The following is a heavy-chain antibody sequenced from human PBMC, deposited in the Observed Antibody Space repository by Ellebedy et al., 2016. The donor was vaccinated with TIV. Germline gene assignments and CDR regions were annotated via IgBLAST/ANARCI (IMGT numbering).Heavy chain of an antibody. Sequence: GESLKISCAASGFTFRSYAMHWVRQAPGKGLEWVAIILNDGNDKYYADSVKGRFTISRDNSKNTVYLQMNSLRAEDTAVYYCARGNRTFNPWGQGTLVTVSS. CDR3: ARGNRTFNP. CDR2: ILNDGNDK. J-gene: IGHJ5*02. V-gene: IGHV3-30*03. D-gene: IGHD1-14*01. CDR1: GFTFRSYA.